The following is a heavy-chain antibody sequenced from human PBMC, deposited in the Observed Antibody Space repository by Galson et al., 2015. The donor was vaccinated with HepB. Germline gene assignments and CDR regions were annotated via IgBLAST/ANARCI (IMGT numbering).Heavy chain of an antibody. CDR3: ASLCDRNCYQQGHSDLLQWYFDL. CDR1: GDTFSSYA. CDR2: INTNTGSP. Sequence: SVKVSCKASGDTFSSYALNWVRQAPGQGLEWMGWINTNTGSPTYARGFTGRFVFSLDTSVSTAYLQISSLKSEDTAIYYCASLCDRNCYQQGHSDLLQWYFDLWGRGTLVTVSS. J-gene: IGHJ2*01. V-gene: IGHV7-4-1*02. D-gene: IGHD2-15*01.